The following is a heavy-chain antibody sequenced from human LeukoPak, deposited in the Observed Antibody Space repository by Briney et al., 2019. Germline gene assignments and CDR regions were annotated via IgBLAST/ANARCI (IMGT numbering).Heavy chain of an antibody. D-gene: IGHD1-26*01. CDR1: GGSISSGGYY. Sequence: PSQTLSLTCTVSGGSISSGGYYWSWIRQHPGKGLEWIGYIYYSGSTYYNPSLKSRVTISVDTSKNQFSLKLSSVTAADTAVYYCARTHPRELTYFDYWGQGTLVTVSS. CDR3: ARTHPRELTYFDY. J-gene: IGHJ4*02. CDR2: IYYSGST. V-gene: IGHV4-31*03.